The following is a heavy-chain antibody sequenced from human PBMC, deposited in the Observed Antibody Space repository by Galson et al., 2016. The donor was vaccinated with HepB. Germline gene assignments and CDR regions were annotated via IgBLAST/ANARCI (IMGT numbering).Heavy chain of an antibody. CDR2: INWNGGST. V-gene: IGHV3-20*04. CDR3: ARGMSHDYGVSADY. Sequence: SLRLSCAASGLTFDDYGLSWVRQAPGKGLEWVSGINWNGGSTGYADSVKGRFTIPRDNAKNSLYLQMKSLRAEDTALYYCARGMSHDYGVSADYWGQGTLVTVSS. CDR1: GLTFDDYG. D-gene: IGHD4-17*01. J-gene: IGHJ4*02.